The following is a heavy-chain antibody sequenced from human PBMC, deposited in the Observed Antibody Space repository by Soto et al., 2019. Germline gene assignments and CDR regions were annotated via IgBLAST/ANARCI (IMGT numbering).Heavy chain of an antibody. CDR3: ARHGEDGKTQLRLNWFDP. J-gene: IGHJ5*02. CDR1: GYNFPDYL. Sequence: GESLKISFKGLGYNFPDYLISWVRQMPVKGLEYMGIIYPGDSDTRYSPSFQGQVTISADKSIRTAYLQWNSLEASDTAMYYCARHGEDGKTQLRLNWFDPCGQRTLVTVCS. D-gene: IGHD2-21*01. V-gene: IGHV5-51*01. CDR2: IYPGDSDT.